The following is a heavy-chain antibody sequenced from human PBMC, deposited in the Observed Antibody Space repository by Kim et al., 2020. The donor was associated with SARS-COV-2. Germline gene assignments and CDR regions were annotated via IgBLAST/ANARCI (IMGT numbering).Heavy chain of an antibody. J-gene: IGHJ3*02. CDR1: TFAFSIYE. D-gene: IGHD2-2*01. CDR2: ISNTGDTV. V-gene: IGHV3-48*03. Sequence: GGSLRLSCAASTFAFSIYEMNWLRQAPGTGLEWLSYISNTGDTVYYAESIEVRGTISRDNANNSLFLHIDILRVEDTAVYYCSLIMPRVNSFDTWAQG. CDR3: SLIMPRVNSFDT.